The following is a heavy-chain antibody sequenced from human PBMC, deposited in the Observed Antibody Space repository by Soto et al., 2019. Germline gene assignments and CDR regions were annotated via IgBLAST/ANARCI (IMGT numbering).Heavy chain of an antibody. CDR1: GVTFNIHG. CDR2: IWSDGTTQ. Sequence: QVHLVESGGGVVQPGRSLRLSCAASGVTFNIHGMHWVRQAPGKGLEWVAVIWSDGTTQYYGDSVKGRFTISRDNSKNTLYLQMNSLRAEDTAVYYCAREGDLGTTTQFDFWGQGTLVTVSS. D-gene: IGHD3-3*01. J-gene: IGHJ4*02. CDR3: AREGDLGTTTQFDF. V-gene: IGHV3-33*01.